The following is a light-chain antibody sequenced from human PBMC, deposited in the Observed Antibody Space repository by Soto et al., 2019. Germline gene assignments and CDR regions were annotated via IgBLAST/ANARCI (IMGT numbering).Light chain of an antibody. J-gene: IGKJ1*01. CDR3: QQYNSYPWT. Sequence: DIKMTQPPSTLSGSVGDRVTITCRASQTISSWLAWYQQKPGKAPKLLIYKASTLKSGVPSRFSGSGSGTEFTLTISSLQPDDFATYYCQQYNSYPWTFGQGTKVDVK. V-gene: IGKV1-5*03. CDR1: QTISSW. CDR2: KAS.